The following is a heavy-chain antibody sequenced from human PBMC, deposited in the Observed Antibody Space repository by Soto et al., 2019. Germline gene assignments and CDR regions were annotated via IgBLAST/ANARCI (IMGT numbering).Heavy chain of an antibody. CDR2: IYYSGTT. J-gene: IGHJ6*02. V-gene: IGHV4-31*03. CDR1: GGSISSGGYY. Sequence: LSLTCPVSGGSISSGGYYWNWIRQHPGKGLEWIGYIYYSGTTYYNPSLKSRDTISVDTSKNQFSLKLSSVTAADTAVYYCAGSWGGCGGFNYYGMDVWGQGNTVTVSS. D-gene: IGHD3-16*01. CDR3: AGSWGGCGGFNYYGMDV.